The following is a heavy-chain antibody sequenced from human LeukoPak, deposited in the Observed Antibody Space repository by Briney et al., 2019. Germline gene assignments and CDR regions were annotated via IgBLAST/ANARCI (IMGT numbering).Heavy chain of an antibody. J-gene: IGHJ4*02. Sequence: GGSLRLSCAASGFTFSSYDMKWVRQAPGKGLEWVSHTSGSGSNIGYADSVKGRFTISRDSAKNSLYLQMNSLRAEDTAVYYCARGLRNTILGGDYYWGQGTLVTVSS. D-gene: IGHD3-3*01. CDR1: GFTFSSYD. V-gene: IGHV3-48*03. CDR2: TSGSGSNI. CDR3: ARGLRNTILGGDYY.